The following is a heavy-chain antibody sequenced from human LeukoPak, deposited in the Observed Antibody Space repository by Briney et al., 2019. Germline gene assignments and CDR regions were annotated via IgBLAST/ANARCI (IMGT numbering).Heavy chain of an antibody. Sequence: TSETLSLTCAVYGGSFSGYYWSWIRQPPGKGLEWIGEINHSGSTNYNPSLKSRVTISVDSSKNQFSLRLSSVTAADTAVYYCARESLTWLQSRTSWFDPWGQGTLVTVSS. D-gene: IGHD5-24*01. CDR2: INHSGST. J-gene: IGHJ5*02. CDR3: ARESLTWLQSRTSWFDP. CDR1: GGSFSGYY. V-gene: IGHV4-34*01.